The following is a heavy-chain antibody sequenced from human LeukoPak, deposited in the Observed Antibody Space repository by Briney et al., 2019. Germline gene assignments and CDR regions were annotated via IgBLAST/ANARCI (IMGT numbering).Heavy chain of an antibody. CDR2: INPNSGGT. Sequence: ASVKVSCKASGYTFTGYYMHWVRQAPGQGLEWMGWINPNSGGTNYAQKFQGRVTMTTDTSTSTAYMELRSLRSDDTAVYYCASGSGFRFDYWGQGTLVTVSS. V-gene: IGHV1-2*02. D-gene: IGHD5-12*01. J-gene: IGHJ4*02. CDR3: ASGSGFRFDY. CDR1: GYTFTGYY.